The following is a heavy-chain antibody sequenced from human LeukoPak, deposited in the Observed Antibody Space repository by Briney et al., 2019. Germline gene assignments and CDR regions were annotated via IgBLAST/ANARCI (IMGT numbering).Heavy chain of an antibody. Sequence: GGSLRLSCAASGFSFSYFGMHWVRQAPGKGLEWVAVISYHGSKTYYADSVKGRFTISRDISKNTLYLQMNSLRPEDTAVYYCAKDIDCYDSSGSSIDYWGQGTLVTVSS. CDR3: AKDIDCYDSSGSSIDY. J-gene: IGHJ4*02. V-gene: IGHV3-30*18. D-gene: IGHD3-22*01. CDR2: ISYHGSKT. CDR1: GFSFSYFG.